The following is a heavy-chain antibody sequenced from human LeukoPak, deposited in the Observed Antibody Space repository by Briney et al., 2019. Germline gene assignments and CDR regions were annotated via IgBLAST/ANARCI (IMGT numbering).Heavy chain of an antibody. CDR3: AREVGYCSGGSCYSYFDY. Sequence: PSETLSLTCTVSGGSISSYYWSWTRQPPGKGLEWIGYIYYSGSTNYNASLTNRVTISVDTSKNQFSLKLSSVTAADTAVYYCAREVGYCSGGSCYSYFDYWGQGTLVTVSS. J-gene: IGHJ4*02. CDR2: IYYSGST. D-gene: IGHD2-15*01. CDR1: GGSISSYY. V-gene: IGHV4-59*01.